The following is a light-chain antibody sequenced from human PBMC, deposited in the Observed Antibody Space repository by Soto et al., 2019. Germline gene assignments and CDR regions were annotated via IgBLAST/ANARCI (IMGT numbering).Light chain of an antibody. J-gene: IGKJ3*01. CDR3: QKYDSAPFT. V-gene: IGKV3-11*01. Sequence: EIVLTQSPVTLSLSPGDRATLSCRTSQSVSSYLAWYQQKPGQAPRLLIYDASKRATGIPARFSGSGSGTDFTLTIFNLQPDDVATYYCQKYDSAPFTFGPGTRVEIK. CDR1: QSVSSY. CDR2: DAS.